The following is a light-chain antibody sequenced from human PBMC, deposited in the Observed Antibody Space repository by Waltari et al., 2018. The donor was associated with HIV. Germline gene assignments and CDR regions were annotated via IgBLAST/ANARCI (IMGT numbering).Light chain of an antibody. CDR1: SGHRSYA. CDR2: VTSDGSQ. V-gene: IGLV4-69*01. Sequence: QLVLTQSPSASASLGASVKLTCTLSSGHRSYAIAWHQQQPEKGPHYLMKVTSDGSQRKGDGIPDRFSGSSFGAERYLTISSLQSEDEAAYYCQTWGTGIRVFGGGTKLTVL. CDR3: QTWGTGIRV. J-gene: IGLJ3*02.